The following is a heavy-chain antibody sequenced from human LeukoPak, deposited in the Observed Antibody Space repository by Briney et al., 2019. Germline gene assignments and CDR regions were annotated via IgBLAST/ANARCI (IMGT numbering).Heavy chain of an antibody. D-gene: IGHD2-2*01. Sequence: PSETLSLTCTVSGGSISSSSYYWGWFRQPPGKGLEWIGSISYSGSTYYNPSLKSRVTVSGDTSKYQVSLKLSSVTAADTAVYYCARAPSTSSGWFDPWGQGTLVTVSS. CDR1: GGSISSSSYY. CDR3: ARAPSTSSGWFDP. CDR2: ISYSGST. V-gene: IGHV4-39*01. J-gene: IGHJ5*02.